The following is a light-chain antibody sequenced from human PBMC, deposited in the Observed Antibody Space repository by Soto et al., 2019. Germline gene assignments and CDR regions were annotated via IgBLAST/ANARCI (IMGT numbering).Light chain of an antibody. J-gene: IGKJ1*01. Sequence: EIILTQSPDTLSLSPGERATLSCMASQSVTSNYLAWYQQKPGQAPRLLIYGVSSRATGIPDRFSGSGSGTDFTLTISRLEPEDFAVYYCQQYGISPRTFGQGTKVDIK. CDR2: GVS. V-gene: IGKV3-20*01. CDR3: QQYGISPRT. CDR1: QSVTSNY.